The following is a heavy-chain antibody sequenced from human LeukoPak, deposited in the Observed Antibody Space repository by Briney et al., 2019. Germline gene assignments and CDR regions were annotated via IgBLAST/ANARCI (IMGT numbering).Heavy chain of an antibody. CDR2: ISSSSSYI. D-gene: IGHD3-10*01. J-gene: IGHJ3*02. CDR3: ARDRVLLFHAFDI. Sequence: GGSLRLSCAASGLTFSSYSMNWVRQAPGKGLEWVSSISSSSSYIYYADSVKGRFTISRDNAKNSLYLQMNSLRAEDTAVYYCARDRVLLFHAFDIWGQGTMVTVSS. V-gene: IGHV3-21*01. CDR1: GLTFSSYS.